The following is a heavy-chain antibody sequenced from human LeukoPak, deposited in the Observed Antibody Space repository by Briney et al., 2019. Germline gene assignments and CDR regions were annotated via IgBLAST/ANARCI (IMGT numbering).Heavy chain of an antibody. J-gene: IGHJ4*02. CDR2: IYTSGST. CDR3: ARSLEHYESSGYYRGPFDY. D-gene: IGHD3-22*01. CDR1: GGSISSYY. V-gene: IGHV4-4*07. Sequence: PSETLSLTCTVSGGSISSYYWSWIRQPAGKGLEWIGRIYTSGSTNYNPSLKSRVTMSVDTSKNQFSLKLSSVTAADTAVYYCARSLEHYESSGYYRGPFDYWPGNPGHRLL.